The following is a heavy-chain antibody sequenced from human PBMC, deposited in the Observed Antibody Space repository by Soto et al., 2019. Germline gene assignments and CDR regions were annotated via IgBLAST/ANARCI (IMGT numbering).Heavy chain of an antibody. CDR2: ISYDGSNK. D-gene: IGHD1-26*01. J-gene: IGHJ4*02. Sequence: GGSLRLSCAASGFTFSSYGMHWVRQAPGKGLEWVAVISYDGSNKYYADSVKGRFTISRDNSKNTLYLQMNSLRAEDTAVYYCAKPSGSYYPYYFDYWGQGTLVTVSS. CDR1: GFTFSSYG. CDR3: AKPSGSYYPYYFDY. V-gene: IGHV3-30*18.